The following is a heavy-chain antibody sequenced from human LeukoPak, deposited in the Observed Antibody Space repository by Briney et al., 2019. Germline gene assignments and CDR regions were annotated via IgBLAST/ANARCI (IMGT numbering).Heavy chain of an antibody. V-gene: IGHV3-21*01. CDR2: ISSSSSYI. CDR3: ASIRGFSGAFDI. D-gene: IGHD3-10*01. J-gene: IGHJ3*02. Sequence: GRSLRLSCAASGLTFRNYSMNWVRQAPGKGLEWVSSISSSSSYIYYADSVKGRFTISRDNAKNSLYLQMNSLRAEDTAVYYCASIRGFSGAFDIWGQGTMVTVSS. CDR1: GLTFRNYS.